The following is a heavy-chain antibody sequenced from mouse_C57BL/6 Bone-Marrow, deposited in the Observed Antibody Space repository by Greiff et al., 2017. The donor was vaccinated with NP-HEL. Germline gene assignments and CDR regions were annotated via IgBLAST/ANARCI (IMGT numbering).Heavy chain of an antibody. CDR2: IYPGDGDT. V-gene: IGHV1-82*01. D-gene: IGHD2-4*01. Sequence: QVQLQQSGPELVKPGASVKISCKASGYAFSSSWMNWVKQRPGKGLEWIGRIYPGDGDTNYNGKFKGKATLTADKSSSTAYMQLSSLTSEDSAVYFCARNYDYEIGYWGQGTTLTVSS. J-gene: IGHJ2*01. CDR1: GYAFSSSW. CDR3: ARNYDYEIGY.